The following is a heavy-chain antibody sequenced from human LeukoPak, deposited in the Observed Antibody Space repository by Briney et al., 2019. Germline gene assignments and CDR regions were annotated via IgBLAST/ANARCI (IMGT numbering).Heavy chain of an antibody. D-gene: IGHD1-26*01. Sequence: AGGSLRLSCAASGFTVSSNYMSWVRQAPGKGLEWVSVIYSGGSTYYADSVKGRFTISRDNSKNTLYLQMNSLRAEDTVVYYCARVVRSGSYSIYFDYWGQGTLVTVSS. V-gene: IGHV3-53*01. CDR1: GFTVSSNY. J-gene: IGHJ4*02. CDR2: IYSGGST. CDR3: ARVVRSGSYSIYFDY.